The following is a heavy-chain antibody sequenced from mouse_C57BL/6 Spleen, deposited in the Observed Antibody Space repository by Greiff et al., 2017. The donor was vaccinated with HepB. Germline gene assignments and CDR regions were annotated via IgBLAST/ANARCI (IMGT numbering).Heavy chain of an antibody. V-gene: IGHV1-82*01. CDR2: IYPGDGDT. J-gene: IGHJ4*01. CDR1: GYAFSSSW. CDR3: AREDGAMDY. Sequence: QVQLQQSGPELVKPGASVKISCKASGYAFSSSWMNWVKQRPGKGLEWIGRIYPGDGDTNYNGKFKGKATLTADKSSSTAYMQLSSLTSEDSAVYFCAREDGAMDYWGQGTSVTVSS.